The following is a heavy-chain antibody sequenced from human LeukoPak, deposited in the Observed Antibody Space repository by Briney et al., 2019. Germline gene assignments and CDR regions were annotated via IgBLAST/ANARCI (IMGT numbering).Heavy chain of an antibody. V-gene: IGHV4-34*01. CDR1: GGSFSGYY. CDR3: ARGTQYGGKSWYYFDY. Sequence: PSETLSLTCAVYGGSFSGYYWSWIRQPPGKGLEWIGEINHSGSTNYNPSLKSRVTISVDTSKNQFSLKLSSVTAADTAVYYCARGTQYGGKSWYYFDYWGQGTLVTVSS. CDR2: INHSGST. J-gene: IGHJ4*02. D-gene: IGHD4-23*01.